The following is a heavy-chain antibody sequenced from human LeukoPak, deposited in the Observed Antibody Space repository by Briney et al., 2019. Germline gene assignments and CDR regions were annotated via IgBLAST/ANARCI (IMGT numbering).Heavy chain of an antibody. CDR3: ARFIAVAGTYYFDY. Sequence: ASVKVSCKASGYTFASCGISWVRQAPGQGLEWMGWISGYNGDTNFAQKLQGRVTMTTDASTRTAYMELRSLRSDDTAVYYCARFIAVAGTYYFDYWGQGTLVTVSS. V-gene: IGHV1-18*01. D-gene: IGHD6-19*01. CDR2: ISGYNGDT. CDR1: GYTFASCG. J-gene: IGHJ4*02.